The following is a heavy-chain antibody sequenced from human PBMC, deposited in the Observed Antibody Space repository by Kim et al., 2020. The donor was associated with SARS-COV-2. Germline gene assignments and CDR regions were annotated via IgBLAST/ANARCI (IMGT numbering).Heavy chain of an antibody. CDR3: AKDKRVAYSGYGMDV. J-gene: IGHJ6*02. D-gene: IGHD4-4*01. V-gene: IGHV3-33*06. Sequence: DSVKGRFTISRDNSKNTLYLQMNSLRAEDTAVYYCAKDKRVAYSGYGMDVWGQGTTVTVSS.